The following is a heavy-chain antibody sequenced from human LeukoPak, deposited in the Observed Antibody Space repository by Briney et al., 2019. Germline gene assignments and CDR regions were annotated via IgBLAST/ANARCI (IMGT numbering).Heavy chain of an antibody. J-gene: IGHJ4*02. Sequence: ASVKVSCKASGYAFTGYYMHWVRQAPGQGLEWMGWINPNSGGTNYAQKFQGRVTMTRDTSISTAYMELSRLRSDDTAVYYCARASPDVITYYYDRSFDYWGQGTLVTVSS. CDR3: ARASPDVITYYYDRSFDY. D-gene: IGHD3-10*01. CDR2: INPNSGGT. CDR1: GYAFTGYY. V-gene: IGHV1-2*02.